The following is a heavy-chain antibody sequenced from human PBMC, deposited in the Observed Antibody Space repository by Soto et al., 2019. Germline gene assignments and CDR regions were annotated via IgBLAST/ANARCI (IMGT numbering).Heavy chain of an antibody. J-gene: IGHJ6*03. CDR3: ARGPSGGYPYLDV. V-gene: IGHV3-11*01. Sequence: QVQLVESGGGLVKPGGSLRLSCAASGFTFRDYYMYWIRQAPGKGLAWASYISSSGSSKYYADSVKGRFTSSRDNAKNSVYVQMNSLRAEDTAVYYCARGPSGGYPYLDVWAKGTTVSVSS. D-gene: IGHD3-16*01. CDR2: ISSSGSSK. CDR1: GFTFRDYY.